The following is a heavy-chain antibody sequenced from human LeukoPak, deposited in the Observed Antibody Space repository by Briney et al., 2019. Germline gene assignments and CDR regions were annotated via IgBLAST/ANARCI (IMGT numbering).Heavy chain of an antibody. J-gene: IGHJ4*02. Sequence: GSLRLFWAGSWFPLRRYAIGLVRQGPRKGLGWGSGIWDSGNTYHADSVKGRFTISRDSSKNTLFLQMNRLRPEDAAVYYCAKAPVTTCRGAYCYPFDYWGQGTLVTVSS. V-gene: IGHV3-23*01. CDR3: AKAPVTTCRGAYCYPFDY. CDR2: IWDSGNT. D-gene: IGHD2-21*01. CDR1: WFPLRRYA.